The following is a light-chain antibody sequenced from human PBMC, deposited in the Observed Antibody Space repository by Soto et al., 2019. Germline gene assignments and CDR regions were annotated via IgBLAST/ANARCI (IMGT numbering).Light chain of an antibody. J-gene: IGKJ2*01. V-gene: IGKV4-1*01. CDR1: QSVLYSSNNKNF. CDR3: QQCYSSPYT. CDR2: WAS. Sequence: DIVMTQSPDSLAVSLGERATINCKSSQSVLYSSNNKNFLSWYQQKPGQPPKLLIYWASTRESGVPDRFSGSGSGTHFTLTISSLQAEDVAVYYCQQCYSSPYTFGHGTKLEIK.